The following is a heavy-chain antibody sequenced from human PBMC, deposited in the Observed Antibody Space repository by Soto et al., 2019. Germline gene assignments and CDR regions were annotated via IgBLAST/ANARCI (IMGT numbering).Heavy chain of an antibody. CDR2: ISAYNGNT. V-gene: IGHV1-18*04. CDR1: GYSIISDG. Sequence: ASVQVSGKTSGYSIISDGISCVRQAPGQGREWMGWISAYNGNTNYAQKLQGRVTMTTDTSTSTAYMELRRLRTDDTAVYYCARDRIAVAGSYYYYYYGMDVWGQGTTVTVSS. D-gene: IGHD6-19*01. CDR3: ARDRIAVAGSYYYYYYGMDV. J-gene: IGHJ6*02.